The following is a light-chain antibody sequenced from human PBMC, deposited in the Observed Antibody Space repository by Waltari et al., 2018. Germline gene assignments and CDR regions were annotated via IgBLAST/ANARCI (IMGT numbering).Light chain of an antibody. CDR2: HDS. J-gene: IGLJ1*01. V-gene: IGLV3-21*04. CDR1: NIGPKS. Sequence: SYVLTQPPSVSMAPGKTARITCGGNNIGPKSLPWYQQKPGQAPILVISHDSDRPSGIPERFSGSKSDNTATLTIYRVEAGDEADYYCQVGDSNSDPYVFGTGTKVTVL. CDR3: QVGDSNSDPYV.